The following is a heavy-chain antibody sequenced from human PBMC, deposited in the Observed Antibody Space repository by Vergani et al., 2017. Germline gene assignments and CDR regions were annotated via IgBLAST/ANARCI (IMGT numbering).Heavy chain of an antibody. CDR2: IIPIFGTA. D-gene: IGHD3-22*01. CDR3: ARGSKGSPNLPEVTMIVVAPFDY. J-gene: IGHJ4*02. CDR1: GGTFSSYA. Sequence: QVQLVQSGAEVKKPGSSVKVSCKASGGTFSSYAISWVRQAPGQGLEWMGGIIPIFGTANYAQKFQGRVTITADKSTSTAYMELSSLRSEDTAVYYCARGSKGSPNLPEVTMIVVAPFDYWGQGTLVTVSS. V-gene: IGHV1-69*06.